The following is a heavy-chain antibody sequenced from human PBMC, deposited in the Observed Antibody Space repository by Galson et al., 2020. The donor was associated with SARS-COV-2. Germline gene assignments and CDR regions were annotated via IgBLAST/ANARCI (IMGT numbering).Heavy chain of an antibody. CDR1: GFTFSSYD. CDR3: ARVRHLMTTVVTRPGWYWYFDL. V-gene: IGHV3-13*01. CDR2: IGTAGDT. Sequence: GGSLRLSCSASGFTFSSYDMHWVRQATGKGLEWVSAIGTAGDTYYPGSVKGRFTISRENAKNSLYLQMNSLRAGDTAVYYCARVRHLMTTVVTRPGWYWYFDLWGRGTLVTVSS. J-gene: IGHJ2*01. D-gene: IGHD4-17*01.